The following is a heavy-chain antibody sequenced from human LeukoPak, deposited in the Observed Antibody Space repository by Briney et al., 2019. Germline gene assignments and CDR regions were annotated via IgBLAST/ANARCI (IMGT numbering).Heavy chain of an antibody. D-gene: IGHD6-13*01. CDR2: INPYSGTT. CDR1: GYTFTRYY. Sequence: GASVKVSRTASGYTFTRYYIHWVRPPPVQGPVWMGIINPYSGTTTYAQKFQGRVTMTRDTSTSTVYMDLSRLRSEDTAVYYCARDHTGGGSSWSDNWFDPWGQGTLVTVSS. V-gene: IGHV1-46*01. CDR3: ARDHTGGGSSWSDNWFDP. J-gene: IGHJ5*02.